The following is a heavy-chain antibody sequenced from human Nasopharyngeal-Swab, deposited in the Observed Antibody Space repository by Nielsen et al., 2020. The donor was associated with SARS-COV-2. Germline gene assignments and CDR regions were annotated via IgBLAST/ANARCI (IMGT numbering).Heavy chain of an antibody. D-gene: IGHD4-17*01. V-gene: IGHV4-59*08. CDR3: ARHTVATPISHYFGY. J-gene: IGHJ4*02. CDR1: GGSISSYY. CDR2: IYYSGST. Sequence: SKTLSLTCTVSGGSISSYYWSWIRQPPGKGLEWIGYIYYSGSTNYNPSLKSRVTISVDTSKNQFSLKLSSVTAADTAVYYCARHTVATPISHYFGYWGQGTLVTVSS.